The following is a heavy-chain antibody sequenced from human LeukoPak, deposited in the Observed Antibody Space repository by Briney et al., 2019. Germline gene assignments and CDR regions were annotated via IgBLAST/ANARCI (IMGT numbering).Heavy chain of an antibody. CDR1: GGSISSYY. Sequence: SETLSLTCTVPGGSISSYYWSWIRQPPGKGLEWIGFIYYSGSTNYNPSLKSRVTISVDTSKNQFSLELSSVTAADTAVYYCARDGYNWNDLDYWGQGTLVTVSS. CDR2: IYYSGST. V-gene: IGHV4-59*01. J-gene: IGHJ4*02. D-gene: IGHD1-20*01. CDR3: ARDGYNWNDLDY.